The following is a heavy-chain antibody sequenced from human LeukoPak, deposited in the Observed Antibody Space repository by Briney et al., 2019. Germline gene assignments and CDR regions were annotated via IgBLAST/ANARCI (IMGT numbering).Heavy chain of an antibody. J-gene: IGHJ4*02. V-gene: IGHV4-34*01. CDR3: ARGRALFD. CDR1: GFTFSSYS. D-gene: IGHD2-21*01. CDR2: INNSGSS. Sequence: GSLRLSCAASGFTFSSYSMNWIRQPPGKGLEWIGEINNSGSSNYNPSLKSRVTISLDTSKNQFSLKLTSVTAADTAVYYCARGRALFDWGQGTLVTVSS.